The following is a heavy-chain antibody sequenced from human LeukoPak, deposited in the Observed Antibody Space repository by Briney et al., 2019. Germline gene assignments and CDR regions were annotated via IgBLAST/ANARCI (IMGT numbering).Heavy chain of an antibody. CDR2: INPSGGST. CDR1: GYTFTSYY. CDR3: WWLGPAGGDY. J-gene: IGHJ4*02. Sequence: ASVKVSCKASGYTFTSYYMHWVRQAPGQGLEWMGIINPSGGSTSYAQKFQGRVTMTEDTSTDTAYMELSSLRSEDTAVYYCWWLGPAGGDYWGQGTLVTVSS. D-gene: IGHD2-15*01. V-gene: IGHV1-46*01.